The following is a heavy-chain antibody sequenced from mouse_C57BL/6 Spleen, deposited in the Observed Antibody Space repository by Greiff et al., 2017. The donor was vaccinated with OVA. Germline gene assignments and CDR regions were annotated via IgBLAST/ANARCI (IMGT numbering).Heavy chain of an antibody. Sequence: VQLQQSGPELVKPGASVKISCKASGYAFSSSWMNWVKQRPGKGLEWIGRIYPGDGDTNYNGKFKGKATLTADKSSRTAYMQLSSLTSEDSAVYFCARGLPFDYWGQGTTLTVSS. J-gene: IGHJ2*01. CDR2: IYPGDGDT. V-gene: IGHV1-82*01. CDR3: ARGLPFDY. CDR1: GYAFSSSW.